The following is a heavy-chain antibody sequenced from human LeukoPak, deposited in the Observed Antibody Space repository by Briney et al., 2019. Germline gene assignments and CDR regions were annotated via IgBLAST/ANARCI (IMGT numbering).Heavy chain of an antibody. CDR1: GFTFDDYA. CDR3: AKDRYYGSGRKSFDY. Sequence: GGSLRLSCAASGFTFDDYAMHWVRQAPGKGLEWVSLISGDGGSTYYADSVKGRFTISRDNSKNSLYLQMNSLRTEDTALYYCAKDRYYGSGRKSFDYWGRGTLVTVSS. CDR2: ISGDGGST. J-gene: IGHJ4*02. V-gene: IGHV3-43*02. D-gene: IGHD3-10*01.